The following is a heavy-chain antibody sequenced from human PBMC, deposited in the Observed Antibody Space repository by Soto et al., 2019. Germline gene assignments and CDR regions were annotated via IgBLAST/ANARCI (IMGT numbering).Heavy chain of an antibody. D-gene: IGHD2-2*01. J-gene: IGHJ6*02. Sequence: ASVQVSCKASGYTFTGYHIYWVRQAPGQGLEWMGIINPSGGSTSYAQKFQGRVTMTRDTSTSTVYMELSSLRSEDTAVYYCARDRVPASTSASYYYYGMDGWGQGTTVTLSS. CDR2: INPSGGST. CDR3: ARDRVPASTSASYYYYGMDG. CDR1: GYTFTGYH. V-gene: IGHV1-46*01.